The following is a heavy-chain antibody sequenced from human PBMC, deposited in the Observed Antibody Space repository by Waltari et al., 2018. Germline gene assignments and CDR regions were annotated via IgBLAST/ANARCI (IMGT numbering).Heavy chain of an antibody. J-gene: IGHJ4*02. CDR3: ARGSCSSTSCPFDY. V-gene: IGHV1-69*01. Sequence: QVQLVQSGAEVKKPGSSVKVSCKASGGTFSSYAISWVRQAPGQGLEWRGGISPILGTANYAQKFQGRVKSTADESTSTAYMELSSLRSEDTAVYYCARGSCSSTSCPFDYWGQGTLVTVSS. D-gene: IGHD2-2*01. CDR2: ISPILGTA. CDR1: GGTFSSYA.